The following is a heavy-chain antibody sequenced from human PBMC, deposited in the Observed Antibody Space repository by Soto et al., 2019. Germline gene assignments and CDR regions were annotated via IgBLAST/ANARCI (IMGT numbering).Heavy chain of an antibody. Sequence: QVQLVESGGGLVKPGGSLRLSCAASGFTFSDFYMTWIRQAPGKGLEWISDISSRSTYTNYSDSVKGRFTIYRDNAKNSLHLQMNSLRAEDTAVYYCGRLQGTTSIDYWGQGTLVTVSS. CDR2: ISSRSTYT. V-gene: IGHV3-11*05. CDR1: GFTFSDFY. J-gene: IGHJ4*02. CDR3: GRLQGTTSIDY. D-gene: IGHD2-2*01.